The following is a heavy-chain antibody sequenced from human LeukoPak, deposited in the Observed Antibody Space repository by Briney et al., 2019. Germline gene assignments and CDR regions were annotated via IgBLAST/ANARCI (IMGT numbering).Heavy chain of an antibody. CDR3: ARDRGGSYSAIDY. D-gene: IGHD1-26*01. CDR1: RFTFSLYA. CDR2: ISFDGTKK. Sequence: PGGSLRLSCAASRFTFSLYAMHWVRQAPGKGLEWVAVISFDGTKKYYADSVKGRFTISRDNSKNTLYLQMNSLRAEDTAVYYCARDRGGSYSAIDYGCQGTRVTVSS. J-gene: IGHJ4*02. V-gene: IGHV3-30*01.